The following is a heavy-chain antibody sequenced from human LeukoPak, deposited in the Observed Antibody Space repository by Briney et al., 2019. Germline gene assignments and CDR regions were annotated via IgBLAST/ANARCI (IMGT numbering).Heavy chain of an antibody. D-gene: IGHD6-6*01. CDR2: IHSSGRT. CDR3: AARYSSSSSWFDP. V-gene: IGHV4-31*03. J-gene: IGHJ5*02. CDR1: GGAISSGAYY. Sequence: SETLSLTCTVSGGAISSGAYYWSCIRQYPGKGLEWIGYIHSSGRTYSNPSLSSRFTIPIDTSKNHFSLKLHSVTAADTAVYYCAARYSSSSSWFDPWGQGTLVTVSS.